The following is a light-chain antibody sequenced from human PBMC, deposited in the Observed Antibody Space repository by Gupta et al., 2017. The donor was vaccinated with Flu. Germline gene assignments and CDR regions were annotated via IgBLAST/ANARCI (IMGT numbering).Light chain of an antibody. J-gene: IGLJ3*02. CDR1: YP. Sequence: YPFAWTSRRPDQGPRYLLSLATAGSLSKGDGIPERSSGSSSGAERYLTISSLQSDDEADYYCQTWGTGAAFGGGTKLTVL. CDR3: QTWGTGAA. CDR2: LATAGSL. V-gene: IGLV4-69*01.